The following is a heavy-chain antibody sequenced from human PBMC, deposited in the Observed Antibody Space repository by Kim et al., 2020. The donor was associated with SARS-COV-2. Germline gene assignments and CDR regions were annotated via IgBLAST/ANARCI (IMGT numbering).Heavy chain of an antibody. CDR3: ARRYGDYADFNY. J-gene: IGHJ4*02. Sequence: YRPSFEGQVTISADKSISTAYLQWSSLKASDTAMYYCARRYGDYADFNYWGQGTLVTVSS. V-gene: IGHV5-51*01. D-gene: IGHD4-17*01.